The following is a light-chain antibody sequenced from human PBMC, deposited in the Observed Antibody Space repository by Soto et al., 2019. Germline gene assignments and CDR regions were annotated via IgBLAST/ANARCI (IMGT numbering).Light chain of an antibody. CDR3: QQYGRSLPT. CDR2: GAS. J-gene: IGKJ2*01. CDR1: QSISNNY. V-gene: IGKV3-20*01. Sequence: ENVLTQSPDILSLSPGERVTLSCRASQSISNNYLAWYQQKPGQAPRVLIYGASSRATGFPDRFSGSGSGTDFTLTISRLQPEDFALYYCQQYGRSLPTFGRGTKLEIK.